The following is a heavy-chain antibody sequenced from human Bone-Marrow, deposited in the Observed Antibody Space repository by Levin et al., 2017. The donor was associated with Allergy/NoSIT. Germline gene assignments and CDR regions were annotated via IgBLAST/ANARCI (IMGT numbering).Heavy chain of an antibody. CDR1: GFSFSDNW. V-gene: IGHV3-74*01. D-gene: IGHD3-22*01. J-gene: IGHJ4*02. CDR3: ARDGYRGAY. CDR2: VNSDGTTT. Sequence: PGGSLRLSCTASGFSFSDNWMHWVRQGPGTGLAWVSGVNSDGTTTKYADSVQGRFTISRDNAKNSLYLQMNSLRPEDTGVYYCARDGYRGAYWGQGTQVTVSS.